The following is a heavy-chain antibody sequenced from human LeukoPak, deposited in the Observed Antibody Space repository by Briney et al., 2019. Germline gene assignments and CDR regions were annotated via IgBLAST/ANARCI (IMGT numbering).Heavy chain of an antibody. CDR2: IIPIFGTA. V-gene: IGHV1-69*01. J-gene: IGHJ4*02. Sequence: SVKVSCKASGGTFSSYAISWVRQAPGQGLEWMGGIIPIFGTANYAQKFQGRVTITADESTSTAYMELSSLRSEDTAVYYCAGRSGIAVAGTPVSFDYWGQGTLVTVSS. CDR1: GGTFSSYA. CDR3: AGRSGIAVAGTPVSFDY. D-gene: IGHD6-19*01.